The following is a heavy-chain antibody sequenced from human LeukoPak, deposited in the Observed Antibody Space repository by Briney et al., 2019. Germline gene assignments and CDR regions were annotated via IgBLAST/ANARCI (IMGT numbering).Heavy chain of an antibody. CDR1: GGSISSYY. J-gene: IGHJ4*02. D-gene: IGHD5-24*01. CDR3: ASSSLEMATSTVPFDY. V-gene: IGHV4-59*01. CDR2: IYYSGSP. Sequence: SETLSLTCTVSGGSISSYYWSWIRQPPGKGLEWIGYIYYSGSPNYNPSLKSRVTISVDTSKNQFSLKLSSVTAADTAVYYCASSSLEMATSTVPFDYWGQGTLVTVSS.